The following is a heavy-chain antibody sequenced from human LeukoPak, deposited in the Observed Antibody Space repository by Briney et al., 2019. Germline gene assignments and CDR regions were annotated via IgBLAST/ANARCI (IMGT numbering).Heavy chain of an antibody. CDR3: ARAYNWNYDSGFPLFDY. J-gene: IGHJ4*02. Sequence: PSETLSLTCTVSGGSISSSSYYWGWIRQPPGKGLEWIGSIYYSGSTYYNPSLKSRVTISVDTSKNQFSLKLSSVTAADTAVYYCARAYNWNYDSGFPLFDYWGQGTLVTVSS. CDR2: IYYSGST. D-gene: IGHD1-7*01. CDR1: GGSISSSSYY. V-gene: IGHV4-39*07.